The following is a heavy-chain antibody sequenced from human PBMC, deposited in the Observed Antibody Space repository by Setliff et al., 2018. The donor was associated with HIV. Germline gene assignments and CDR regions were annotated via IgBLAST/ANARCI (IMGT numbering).Heavy chain of an antibody. Sequence: SETLSLTCDVSGGSISSFNWWSWVRQSPGKGLEWIGEIYHTGSTNYSPSLKSRVTISLDTSKNQFSLKLNSLIAADTAVYFCARGGPDYYDYPYFDSWGQGTLVTVSS. D-gene: IGHD3-22*01. CDR2: IYHTGST. CDR1: GGSISSFNW. CDR3: ARGGPDYYDYPYFDS. J-gene: IGHJ4*02. V-gene: IGHV4-4*02.